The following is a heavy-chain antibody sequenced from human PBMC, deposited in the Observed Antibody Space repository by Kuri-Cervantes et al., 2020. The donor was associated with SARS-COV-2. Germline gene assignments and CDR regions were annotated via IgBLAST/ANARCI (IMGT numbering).Heavy chain of an antibody. CDR3: AREAGYSTYVSQSYYFDY. CDR2: ITPILGTA. J-gene: IGHJ4*02. D-gene: IGHD5-18*01. Sequence: SVKVSCKASGGTFNSYAISWVRQAPGQGLEWMGRITPILGTANYAQKFQGRVTITADKPTSTAYMGLSSLRSEDTAVYYCAREAGYSTYVSQSYYFDYWGQGTLVTVSS. V-gene: IGHV1-69*04. CDR1: GGTFNSYA.